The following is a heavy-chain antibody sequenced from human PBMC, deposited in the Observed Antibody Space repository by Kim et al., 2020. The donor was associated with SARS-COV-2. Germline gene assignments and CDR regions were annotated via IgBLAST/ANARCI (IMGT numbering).Heavy chain of an antibody. J-gene: IGHJ4*02. CDR2: ISAYNGNT. Sequence: ASVKVSCKASGYTFTSYGISWVRQAPGQGLEWMGWISAYNGNTNYAQKLQGRVTMTTDTSTSTAYMELRSLRSDDTAVYYCARDYRARRLVSGTGGGENWGQGTLVTVSS. CDR1: GYTFTSYG. CDR3: ARDYRARRLVSGTGGGEN. V-gene: IGHV1-18*01. D-gene: IGHD5-12*01.